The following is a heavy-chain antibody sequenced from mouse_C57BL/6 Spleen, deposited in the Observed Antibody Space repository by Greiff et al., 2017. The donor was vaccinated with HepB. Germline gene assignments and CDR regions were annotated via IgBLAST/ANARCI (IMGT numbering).Heavy chain of an antibody. Sequence: EVQLQQSGPELVKPGASVKMSCKASGYTFTDYNMHWVKQSHGKSLEWIGYINPNNGGTSYNQKFKGKATLTVNKSSSTAYMELRSLTSEDSAVYYWARLRLRQRYAMDYWGQGTSVTVSS. CDR2: INPNNGGT. CDR3: ARLRLRQRYAMDY. D-gene: IGHD2-4*01. J-gene: IGHJ4*01. CDR1: GYTFTDYN. V-gene: IGHV1-22*01.